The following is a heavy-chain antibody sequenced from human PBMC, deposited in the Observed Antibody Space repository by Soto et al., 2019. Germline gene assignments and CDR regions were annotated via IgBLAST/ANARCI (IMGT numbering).Heavy chain of an antibody. D-gene: IGHD3-3*01. CDR2: NDPSDSYT. CDR1: GYSFTSYW. V-gene: IGHV5-10-1*01. Sequence: GESLKISCKGSGYSFTSYWISWVRQMPGKGLEWMGRNDPSDSYTNYSPSFQGHVTISADKSISTAYLQWSSLKASDTAMYYCASLLWSGYPYYYYYYGMDVWGQGTTVTVSS. CDR3: ASLLWSGYPYYYYYYGMDV. J-gene: IGHJ6*02.